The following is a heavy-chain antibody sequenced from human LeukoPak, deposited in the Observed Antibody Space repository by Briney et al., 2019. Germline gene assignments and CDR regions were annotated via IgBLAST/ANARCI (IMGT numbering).Heavy chain of an antibody. CDR1: GFTFSSYA. J-gene: IGHJ4*02. CDR3: ARGPPYYYDSSGRIDY. D-gene: IGHD3-22*01. CDR2: ISGSGGST. V-gene: IGHV3-23*01. Sequence: RPGGSLGLSCAASGFTFSSYAMSWVRQAPGKGLEWVSAISGSGGSTYYADSVKGRFTISRDNSKNTLYLQMNSLRAEDTAVYYCARGPPYYYDSSGRIDYWGQGTLVTVSS.